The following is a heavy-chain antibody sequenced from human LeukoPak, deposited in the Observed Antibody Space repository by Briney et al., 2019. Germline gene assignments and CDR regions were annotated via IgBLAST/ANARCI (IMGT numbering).Heavy chain of an antibody. J-gene: IGHJ4*02. CDR3: ARDQGPLNY. CDR1: GFTFRIYG. Sequence: GGSLRLSCAASGFTFRIYGMHWVRQAPGKGLEWVTFISNDGSDKDYADSVKGRFTVSRDKSKSTLYLQMNSLRGEDTAVYYCARDQGPLNYWGQGTLVSVSS. V-gene: IGHV3-30*03. CDR2: ISNDGSDK.